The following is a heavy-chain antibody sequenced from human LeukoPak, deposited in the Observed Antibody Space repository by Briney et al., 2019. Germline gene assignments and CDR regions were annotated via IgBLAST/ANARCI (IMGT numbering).Heavy chain of an antibody. CDR2: INRSGST. V-gene: IGHV4-34*01. Sequence: SETLSLTCAVNGGSFSGYYWSWIRQPPEKGLEWIGEINRSGSTNYSASLKSRVTISVDTSKNQFSLKLSSVTAADTAVYYCARGQGGSYSTFLYYMDVWGKGTTVTVSS. J-gene: IGHJ6*03. D-gene: IGHD3-10*01. CDR3: ARGQGGSYSTFLYYMDV. CDR1: GGSFSGYY.